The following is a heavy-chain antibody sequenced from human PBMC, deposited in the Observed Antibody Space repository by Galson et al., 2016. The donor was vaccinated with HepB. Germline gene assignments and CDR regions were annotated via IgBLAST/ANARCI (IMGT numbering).Heavy chain of an antibody. CDR1: GYIFTSQY. Sequence: SVKVSCKASGYIFTSQYIHWVRQAPGQGLEWMGRINPSDGSTIHAQNFQGRVTLTRDTSTSTVYMELSSLRFEETAVYYCARGLLGGNTGHFDYWGQGTLVTVSS. D-gene: IGHD1-26*01. CDR2: INPSDGST. V-gene: IGHV1-46*01. CDR3: ARGLLGGNTGHFDY. J-gene: IGHJ4*02.